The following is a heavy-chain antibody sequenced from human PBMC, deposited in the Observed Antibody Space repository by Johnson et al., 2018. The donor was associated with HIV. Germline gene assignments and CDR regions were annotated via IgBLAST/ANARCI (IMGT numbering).Heavy chain of an antibody. V-gene: IGHV3-7*03. CDR3: ARDRTWGKNAFDI. CDR1: GFSFSSYW. CDR2: IKEDGSEK. Sequence: EVQLVESGGGLVQPGGSLRLSCAASGFSFSSYWMTWVRQAPGKGLEWVANIKEDGSEKYYVGSVKGRLTISRDNAKNSLSLQMNRLTTEDTAVYYCARDRTWGKNAFDIWGQGTMVTVSS. D-gene: IGHD7-27*01. J-gene: IGHJ3*02.